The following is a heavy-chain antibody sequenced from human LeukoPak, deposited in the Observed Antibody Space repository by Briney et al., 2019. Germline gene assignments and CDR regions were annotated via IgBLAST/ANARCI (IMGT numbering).Heavy chain of an antibody. V-gene: IGHV3-7*01. CDR1: GFTLSSNR. Sequence: PGGSLRLSCAASGFTLSSNRMNWVRQAPGKGLEWVANIKHDGSEKFYVDSVRGRFTISRDNARNSLYLQMDSLRAEDTAVYYCARGVGEHGRIFDYWGQGTLVTVSS. CDR3: ARGVGEHGRIFDY. J-gene: IGHJ4*02. D-gene: IGHD1-26*01. CDR2: IKHDGSEK.